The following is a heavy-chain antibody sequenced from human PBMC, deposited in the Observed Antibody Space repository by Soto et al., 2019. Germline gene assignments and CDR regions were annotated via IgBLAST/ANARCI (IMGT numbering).Heavy chain of an antibody. J-gene: IGHJ6*03. V-gene: IGHV1-69*02. CDR3: ARGGPAAINYYYYMDV. CDR1: GGTFSSYT. Sequence: ASVKVSCKASGGTFSSYTISWVRQAPGQGLEWMGRIIPILGIANYAQKFQGRVTITADKSTSTAYMELSSLRSEDTAVYYCARGGPAAINYYYYMDVWGKGTTVTVSS. D-gene: IGHD2-2*01. CDR2: IIPILGIA.